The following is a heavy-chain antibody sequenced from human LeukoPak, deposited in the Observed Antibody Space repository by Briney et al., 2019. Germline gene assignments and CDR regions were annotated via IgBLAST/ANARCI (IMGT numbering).Heavy chain of an antibody. CDR2: IYYSGST. J-gene: IGHJ4*02. CDR3: ARSSSSWYRY. Sequence: PSETLSLTCTVSGGSISSYYWSWIRQPPGKGLEWIGYIYYSGSTNYNPSLKSRVTISVDTSKNQFSLKLSSVTAADTAVYYCARSSSSWYRYWGQGTLVTVSS. V-gene: IGHV4-59*12. D-gene: IGHD6-13*01. CDR1: GGSISSYY.